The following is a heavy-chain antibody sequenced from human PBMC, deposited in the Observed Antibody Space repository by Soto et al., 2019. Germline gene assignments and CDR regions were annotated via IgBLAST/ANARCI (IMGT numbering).Heavy chain of an antibody. CDR1: GYTFTSYA. J-gene: IGHJ6*02. CDR3: ARVKWELLRYYYYGMDV. V-gene: IGHV1-3*01. CDR2: INAGNGNT. D-gene: IGHD1-26*01. Sequence: ASVKVSCKASGYTFTSYAMHLVRQAPGQRLEWMGWINAGNGNTNYSQKFQGRVTMTRDTSASTVYMELSSLRSEDTAVYYCARVKWELLRYYYYGMDVWGQGTTVTVSS.